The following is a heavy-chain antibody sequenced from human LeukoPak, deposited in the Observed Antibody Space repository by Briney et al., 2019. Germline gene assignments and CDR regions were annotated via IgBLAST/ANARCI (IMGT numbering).Heavy chain of an antibody. CDR3: AKGGSYYELDY. CDR1: EFTFSRYA. J-gene: IGHJ4*02. CDR2: ISWNSGSI. D-gene: IGHD1-26*01. V-gene: IGHV3-9*03. Sequence: GGSLRLSCAASEFTFSRYAMNWVRQAPGKGLEWVSGISWNSGSIGYADSVKGRFTISRDNAKNSLYVQMNSLRAEDMALYYCAKGGSYYELDYWGQGTLVTVSS.